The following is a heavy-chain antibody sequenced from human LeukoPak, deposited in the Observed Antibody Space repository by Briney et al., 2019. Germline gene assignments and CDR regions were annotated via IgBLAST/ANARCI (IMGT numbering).Heavy chain of an antibody. J-gene: IGHJ4*02. CDR3: ARSSTFGNYYYDSSGPLDY. D-gene: IGHD3-22*01. CDR2: IYPGDSDT. V-gene: IGHV5-51*01. Sequence: GASLKISCKGSGYSFTSYWIGWVRQMPGKGLEWMGIIYPGDSDTRYSPSFQGQVTTSADKSISTAYLQWSSLKASDTAMYYCARSSTFGNYYYDSSGPLDYWGQGTLVTVSS. CDR1: GYSFTSYW.